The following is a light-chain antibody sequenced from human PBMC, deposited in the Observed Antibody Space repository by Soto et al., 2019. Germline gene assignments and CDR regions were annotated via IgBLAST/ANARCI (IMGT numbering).Light chain of an antibody. CDR1: QNVANY. CDR2: GAS. CDR3: QQRSSWIT. Sequence: EIVLTQSPGTLSLSPGERATLSCRASQNVANYLDWYQQKPGQAPRLLIYGASSRATGIPARFSGSGSATDFTLTISSLEPEDFAVYYCQQRSSWITFGQGTRLEIK. V-gene: IGKV3-11*01. J-gene: IGKJ5*01.